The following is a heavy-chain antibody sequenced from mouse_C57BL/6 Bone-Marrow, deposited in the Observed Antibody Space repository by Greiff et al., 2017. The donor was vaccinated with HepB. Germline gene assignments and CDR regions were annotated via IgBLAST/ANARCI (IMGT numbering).Heavy chain of an antibody. V-gene: IGHV7-1*01. CDR1: GFTFSDFY. CDR3: ARDAGDYAMDD. CDR2: SRNKANDYTT. J-gene: IGHJ4*01. Sequence: EVLLVESGGGLVQSGRSLRLSCATSGFTFSDFYMEWVRQAPGKGLEWIAASRNKANDYTTEYSASVKGRFIVSRDTSHSILYLQMNALRAEDTAIYYCARDAGDYAMDDWGQGTSVTVSS.